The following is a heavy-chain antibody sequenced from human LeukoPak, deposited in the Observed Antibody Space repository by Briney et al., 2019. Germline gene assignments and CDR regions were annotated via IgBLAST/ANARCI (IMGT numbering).Heavy chain of an antibody. Sequence: GASVKVSCKASGYTFTSYAMNWVRQAPGQGLEWMGWINTNTGNPTYAQGFTGRFVFSLDTSVSTAYLQISSLKAEDTAVYYCARYYDYVWGSYRRYNWFDPWGQGTLVTVSS. CDR3: ARYYDYVWGSYRRYNWFDP. V-gene: IGHV7-4-1*02. J-gene: IGHJ5*02. CDR1: GYTFTSYA. CDR2: INTNTGNP. D-gene: IGHD3-16*02.